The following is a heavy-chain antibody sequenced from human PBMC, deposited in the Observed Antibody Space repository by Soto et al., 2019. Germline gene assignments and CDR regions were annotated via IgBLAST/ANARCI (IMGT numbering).Heavy chain of an antibody. J-gene: IGHJ4*02. CDR3: AKGRPYSSGLDY. CDR1: RFTISSYD. V-gene: IGHV3-23*01. CDR2: LSASGGST. D-gene: IGHD6-19*01. Sequence: AGSLSLSCATSRFTISSYDMNWVRQAPGKGLEWVSVLSASGGSTYYADSVKGRFTISSDNSKNTLYLQMNSLRAEDTAVYYCAKGRPYSSGLDYWGQGTLVTVSS.